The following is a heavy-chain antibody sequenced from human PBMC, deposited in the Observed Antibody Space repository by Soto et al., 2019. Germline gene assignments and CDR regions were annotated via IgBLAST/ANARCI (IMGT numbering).Heavy chain of an antibody. Sequence: PSETLSLTCTVSGGSISSYYWSWIRQPPGKGLEWIGYIYYSGSTNYNPSLKSRVTISVDTSKNQFSLKLSSVTAADTAVYYCARCSSWRYYYYGMDVWGQGTTVTVSS. V-gene: IGHV4-59*08. CDR1: GGSISSYY. J-gene: IGHJ6*02. CDR3: ARCSSWRYYYYGMDV. D-gene: IGHD6-13*01. CDR2: IYYSGST.